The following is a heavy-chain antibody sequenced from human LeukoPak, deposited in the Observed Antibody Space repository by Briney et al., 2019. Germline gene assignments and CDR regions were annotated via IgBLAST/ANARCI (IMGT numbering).Heavy chain of an antibody. D-gene: IGHD6-13*01. Sequence: PSETLSLTCTVSGGFISRYYWSWIRPPPGKGLEWIGYIYYSGNTNYNPSLKSRSTISVDTSKNQFSLKLSSVTAADTAVYYCARDFSGTPWYFDLWGRGTLVTVSS. CDR3: ARDFSGTPWYFDL. J-gene: IGHJ2*01. CDR1: GGFISRYY. V-gene: IGHV4-59*12. CDR2: IYYSGNT.